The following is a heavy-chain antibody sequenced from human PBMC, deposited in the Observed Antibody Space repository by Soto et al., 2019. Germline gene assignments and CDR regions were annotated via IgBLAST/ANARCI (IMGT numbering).Heavy chain of an antibody. J-gene: IGHJ4*02. CDR3: ARDHCSGGSCYLGPPLD. CDR2: INPSGGST. Sequence: ASVKVSCEASGYTFTSYYMHWVRQAPGQGLEWMGIINPSGGSTSYAQKFQGRVTMTRDTSTSTVYMELSSLRSEDTAVYYCARDHCSGGSCYLGPPLDWGQGTLVTVSS. CDR1: GYTFTSYY. V-gene: IGHV1-46*03. D-gene: IGHD2-15*01.